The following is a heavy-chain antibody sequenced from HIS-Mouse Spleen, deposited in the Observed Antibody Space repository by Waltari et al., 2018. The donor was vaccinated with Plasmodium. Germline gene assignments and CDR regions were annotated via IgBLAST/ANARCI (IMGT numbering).Heavy chain of an antibody. CDR3: ARVIPLGIPHFDY. CDR2: INHSGST. V-gene: IGHV4-34*01. Sequence: QVQLQQWGAGLLKPSETLSLTCAVYGGSFSGYYWSWIRQPPGKGLEWIGEINHSGSTNYNPSLKRRVTRSVDTSKNQFSLKLSSVTAADTAVYYCARVIPLGIPHFDYWGQGTLVTVSS. J-gene: IGHJ4*02. CDR1: GGSFSGYY. D-gene: IGHD7-27*01.